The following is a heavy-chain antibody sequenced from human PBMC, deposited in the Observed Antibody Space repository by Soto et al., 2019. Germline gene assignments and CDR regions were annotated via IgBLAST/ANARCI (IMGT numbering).Heavy chain of an antibody. CDR1: GDSISSSY. CDR2: IYHSGST. J-gene: IGHJ4*02. D-gene: IGHD4-17*01. V-gene: IGHV4-59*12. Sequence: SETLSLTCSVSGDSISSSYWSWIRQPPGKGLEWIGYIYHSGSTYYNPSLKSRVTISVDRSKNQFSLKLSSVTAADTAVYYCARSQTKVTSYDYWGQGTLVTVSS. CDR3: ARSQTKVTSYDY.